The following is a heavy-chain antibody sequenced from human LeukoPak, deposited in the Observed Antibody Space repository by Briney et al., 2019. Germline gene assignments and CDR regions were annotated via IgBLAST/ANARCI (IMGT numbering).Heavy chain of an antibody. CDR2: IYYSGST. J-gene: IGHJ4*02. V-gene: IGHV4-59*08. CDR3: ARTVDTAMDLGWYYFDY. D-gene: IGHD5-18*01. Sequence: SETLSLTCTVSGGSISSYYWSWIRQPPGKGLEWIGYIYYSGSTNYNPSLKSRVTISVDTSKNQFSLKLSSVTAADTAVYYCARTVDTAMDLGWYYFDYWGQGTLVTVSS. CDR1: GGSISSYY.